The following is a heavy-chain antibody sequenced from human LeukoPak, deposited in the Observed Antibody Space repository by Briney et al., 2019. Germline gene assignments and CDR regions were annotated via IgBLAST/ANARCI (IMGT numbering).Heavy chain of an antibody. Sequence: SVKVSCKASGGTFSSYAISWVRQAPGQGLEWMGGIIPIFGTANYAQKFQGRVTITADESTSTAYMELSSLRTEDTAVYYCARAYSYGYYFDYWGQGTLVTVSS. CDR3: ARAYSYGYYFDY. V-gene: IGHV1-69*13. J-gene: IGHJ4*02. CDR2: IIPIFGTA. D-gene: IGHD5-18*01. CDR1: GGTFSSYA.